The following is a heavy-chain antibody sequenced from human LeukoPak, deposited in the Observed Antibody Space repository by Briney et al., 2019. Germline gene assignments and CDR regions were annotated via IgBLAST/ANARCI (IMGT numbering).Heavy chain of an antibody. V-gene: IGHV3-72*01. D-gene: IGHD2-21*02. CDR2: TRNKANSYTT. Sequence: GGSLRLSCAASGFTVSSNYMSWVRQAPGKGLEWVGRTRNKANSYTTEYAASVKGRFTISRDDSKNSLYLQMNSLKTEDTAVYYCARGGDPPDDAFDIWGQGTMVTVSS. CDR1: GFTVSSNY. CDR3: ARGGDPPDDAFDI. J-gene: IGHJ3*02.